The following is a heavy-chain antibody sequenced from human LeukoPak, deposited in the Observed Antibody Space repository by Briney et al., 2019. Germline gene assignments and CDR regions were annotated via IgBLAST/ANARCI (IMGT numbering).Heavy chain of an antibody. CDR1: GGSISSGDYY. CDR3: ARHDSSGHYYVVPGGFDY. D-gene: IGHD3-22*01. J-gene: IGHJ4*02. Sequence: SETLSLTCTVSGGSISSGDYYWSWIRQPPGKGLEWIGYIYYSGSTYYNPSLQSRVIISVDTSKNQFSLKLTSVTAADTAVYYCARHDSSGHYYVVPGGFDYWGQGTLVTVSS. V-gene: IGHV4-30-4*01. CDR2: IYYSGST.